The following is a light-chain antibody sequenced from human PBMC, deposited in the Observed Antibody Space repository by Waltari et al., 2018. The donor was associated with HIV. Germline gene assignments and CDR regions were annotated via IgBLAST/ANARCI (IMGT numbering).Light chain of an antibody. Sequence: QSALTQPASVSGSPGQSITISCTAASSDVGSYNLVSWYQHHPGSPPKLIFYEVTKRPGGVSSRFSASRCGKTASLTISGLQPEDEAEYYCCSKAGSRTVFGPGTKVTVL. CDR3: CSKAGSRTV. V-gene: IGLV2-23*02. CDR1: SSDVGSYNL. CDR2: EVT. J-gene: IGLJ1*01.